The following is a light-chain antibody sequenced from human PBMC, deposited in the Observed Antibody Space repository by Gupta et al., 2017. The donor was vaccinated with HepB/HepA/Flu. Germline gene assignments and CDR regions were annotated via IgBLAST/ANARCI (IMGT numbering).Light chain of an antibody. V-gene: IGKV1-39*01. Sequence: DIQVTQSPASLSASVGDRVTITCRASQSISSYLNWYQQKPGKAPELLIYAAARLQSGVPSRFSGSRSGTDFTLTISSLQPEDFATYYCQQSVNTPFTFGPGTKVDIK. CDR3: QQSVNTPFT. CDR1: QSISSY. J-gene: IGKJ3*01. CDR2: AAA.